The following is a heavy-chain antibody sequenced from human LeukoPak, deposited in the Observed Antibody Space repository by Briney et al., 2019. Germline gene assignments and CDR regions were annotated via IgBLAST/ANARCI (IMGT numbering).Heavy chain of an antibody. Sequence: PGGSLRLSCAASGFTFDNYGMSWVRQAPGKGLEWVGRIKSKTDGGTTDYAAPVKGRFTISRDDSKNTLYLHMSSLKTEDTAVYYCTALWGFAFDIWGQGTLVTVFS. CDR1: GFTFDNYG. J-gene: IGHJ3*02. D-gene: IGHD7-27*01. CDR2: IKSKTDGGTT. CDR3: TALWGFAFDI. V-gene: IGHV3-15*01.